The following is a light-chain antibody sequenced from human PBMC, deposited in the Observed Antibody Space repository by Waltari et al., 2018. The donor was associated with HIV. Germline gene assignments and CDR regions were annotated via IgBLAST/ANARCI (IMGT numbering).Light chain of an antibody. Sequence: QSALTQPRSVSGSPGQSVSISCTGTSRAVGGYNYVSWYHQHPGKAPKVMIYDVRKRPSGVPDRFSGSKSGNTASLTISGLQAEDEADYYCCSYAGSYTWVFGGGTKMTVL. J-gene: IGLJ3*02. V-gene: IGLV2-11*01. CDR2: DVR. CDR3: CSYAGSYTWV. CDR1: SRAVGGYNY.